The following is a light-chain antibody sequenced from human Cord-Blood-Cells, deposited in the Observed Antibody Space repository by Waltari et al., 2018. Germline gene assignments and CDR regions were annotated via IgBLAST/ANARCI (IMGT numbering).Light chain of an antibody. Sequence: DIQMTQPPSSLSASVGDRVTITCRASQSIISYFNWYQQKPGKAPKLLSYAASSVQSGVPSRFSGSGSGTDFTLTISSLQPEEFATYYCQQSYSTPRTFGPGTKVDIK. J-gene: IGKJ3*01. CDR2: AAS. CDR1: QSIISY. V-gene: IGKV1-39*01. CDR3: QQSYSTPRT.